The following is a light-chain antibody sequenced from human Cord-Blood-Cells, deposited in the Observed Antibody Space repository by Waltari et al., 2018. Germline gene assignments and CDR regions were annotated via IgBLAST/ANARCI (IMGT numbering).Light chain of an antibody. CDR3: CSYAGSSTGV. V-gene: IGLV2-23*01. CDR2: EGS. J-gene: IGLJ3*02. CDR1: SSDVGSYIL. Sequence: QSALTQSASVSGSPGQSITISCTGTSSDVGSYILVSWYQQHPGKAPKLKIYEGSKRHSRVSHLFSGSKSGNTASLTISGLQAEDESDYYCCSYAGSSTGVFGGGTKLT.